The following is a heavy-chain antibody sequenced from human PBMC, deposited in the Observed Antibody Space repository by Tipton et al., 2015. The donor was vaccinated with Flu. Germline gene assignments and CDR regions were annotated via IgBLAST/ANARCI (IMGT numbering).Heavy chain of an antibody. V-gene: IGHV4-39*07. CDR3: AIVPATTFDY. J-gene: IGHJ4*02. D-gene: IGHD2-2*01. Sequence: TLSLTCTVSGGSISSSSYYWGWIRQPPGKGLEWIGSIYYSGSTYYNPSLKSRVTISVDTSKNQFSLKLSSVTAADTAVYYCAIVPATTFDYWGQGTLVTVSS. CDR2: IYYSGST. CDR1: GGSISSSSYY.